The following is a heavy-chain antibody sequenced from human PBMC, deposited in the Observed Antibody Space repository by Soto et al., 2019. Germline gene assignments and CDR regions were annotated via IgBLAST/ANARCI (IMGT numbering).Heavy chain of an antibody. CDR1: SGSISSSNW. V-gene: IGHV4-4*02. CDR2: IYHSGST. Sequence: PSETLSLTCAVSSGSISSSNWWSWVRQPPGKGLKWIGEIYHSGSTIYNPSLKSRVTISVDKSKNQFSLKLSSVTAADTAVYYCAMAERRNYYYYMDVWGKGTTVTVSS. CDR3: AMAERRNYYYYMDV. D-gene: IGHD6-19*01. J-gene: IGHJ6*03.